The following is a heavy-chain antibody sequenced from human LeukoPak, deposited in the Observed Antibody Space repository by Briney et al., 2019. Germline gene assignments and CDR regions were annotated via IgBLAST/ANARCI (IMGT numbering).Heavy chain of an antibody. CDR3: ARGLVVPAAMPELDYYYYGMDV. CDR1: GGSISSYY. CDR2: IYYSGST. J-gene: IGHJ6*02. V-gene: IGHV4-59*01. D-gene: IGHD2-2*01. Sequence: SETLSLTCTVSGGSISSYYWSWIRQPPGKGLEWIGYIYYSGSTNYNPSLKSRVTISVDRSKNQFSLKLSSVTAADTAVYYCARGLVVPAAMPELDYYYYGMDVWGQGTTVTVSS.